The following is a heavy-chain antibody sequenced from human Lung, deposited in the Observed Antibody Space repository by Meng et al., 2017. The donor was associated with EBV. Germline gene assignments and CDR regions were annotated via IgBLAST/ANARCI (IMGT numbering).Heavy chain of an antibody. Sequence: VSLVQSGGEVKKPGASVKVSCRASGYTFNIYGLNWVRQAPGQGLEWMGWFVNNVDTYSAQKFQDRVTMTTDTHTSTAFMELRSLRSDDTAVYYCARGTPGRSYSDYWGQGTLVTVSS. CDR3: ARGTPGRSYSDY. CDR2: FVNNVDT. J-gene: IGHJ4*02. CDR1: GYTFNIYG. V-gene: IGHV1-18*01. D-gene: IGHD3-10*01.